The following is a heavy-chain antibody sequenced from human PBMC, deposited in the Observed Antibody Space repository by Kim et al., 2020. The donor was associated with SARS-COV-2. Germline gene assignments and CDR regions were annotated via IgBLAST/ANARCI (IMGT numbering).Heavy chain of an antibody. V-gene: IGHV4-34*01. Sequence: SETLSLTCAVYGGSFSGYYWSWIRQPPGKGLEWIGEINHSGSTNYNPSLKSRVTISVDTSKNQFSLKLSSVTAADTAVYYCARVHRITIFGVVIIRSPYCFDYWGQGTLVTVSS. J-gene: IGHJ4*02. CDR3: ARVHRITIFGVVIIRSPYCFDY. CDR1: GGSFSGYY. D-gene: IGHD3-3*01. CDR2: INHSGST.